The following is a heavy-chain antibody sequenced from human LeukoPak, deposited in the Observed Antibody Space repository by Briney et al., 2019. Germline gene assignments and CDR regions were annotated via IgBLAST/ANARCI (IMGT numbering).Heavy chain of an antibody. J-gene: IGHJ4*02. CDR3: ASAHYYGSGTSDS. D-gene: IGHD3-10*01. Sequence: GSSVKVSCKASGDTFSSYAISWVRQAPGQGLEWMGGIIPIFGTANYAQKFQGRVTITADESTSTAYMELSSLRSEDTAVYYCASAHYYGSGTSDSWGQGTLVTVSS. CDR1: GDTFSSYA. V-gene: IGHV1-69*01. CDR2: IIPIFGTA.